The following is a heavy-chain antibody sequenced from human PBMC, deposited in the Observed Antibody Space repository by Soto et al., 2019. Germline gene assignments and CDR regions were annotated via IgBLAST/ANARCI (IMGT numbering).Heavy chain of an antibody. J-gene: IGHJ4*02. CDR2: LYYDGRSK. CDR1: GFKFSSYG. V-gene: IGHV3-33*01. CDR3: ARDSSGPMVTTVTTCDF. D-gene: IGHD4-17*01. Sequence: QVQLVESGGGVVQPGKSLRLSCAASGFKFSSYGMHWVRKAPGKGLEWVAFLYYDGRSKYYADSVKGRFTISRDNSENTLFLQMNSLRAEDTAVYYCARDSSGPMVTTVTTCDFWGQGTLVTVSS.